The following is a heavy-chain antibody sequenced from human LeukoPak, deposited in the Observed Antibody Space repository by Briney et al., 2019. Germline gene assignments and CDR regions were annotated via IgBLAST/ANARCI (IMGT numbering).Heavy chain of an antibody. Sequence: SGGSLRLSCAASGFTFSSYSMNWVRQAPGKGLEWVSSISSSSSYIYYADSVKGRFTISRDNAKNSPYLQMNSLRAEDTAVYYCARAASERYFDWLLSYYGMDAWGQGTTVTVSS. V-gene: IGHV3-21*01. CDR2: ISSSSSYI. D-gene: IGHD3-9*01. CDR1: GFTFSSYS. J-gene: IGHJ6*02. CDR3: ARAASERYFDWLLSYYGMDA.